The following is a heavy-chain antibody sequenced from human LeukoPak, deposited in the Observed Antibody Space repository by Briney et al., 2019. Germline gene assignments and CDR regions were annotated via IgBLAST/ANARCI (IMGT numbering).Heavy chain of an antibody. D-gene: IGHD6-19*01. Sequence: GGSLRLSFAASGFPFSSYEMNWVRQAPGKGLEWVSYISSSGSTIYYADSLKGRFTISRDNAKNSLYLQMNSLRAEDTAVYYCARGDSGWTPYWYFDLWGRGTLVTVSS. V-gene: IGHV3-48*03. J-gene: IGHJ2*01. CDR3: ARGDSGWTPYWYFDL. CDR2: ISSSGSTI. CDR1: GFPFSSYE.